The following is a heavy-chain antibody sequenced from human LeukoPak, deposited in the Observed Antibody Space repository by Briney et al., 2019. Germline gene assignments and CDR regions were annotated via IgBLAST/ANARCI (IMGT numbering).Heavy chain of an antibody. CDR1: GFTFSSYA. CDR2: ISSSSSYI. J-gene: IGHJ6*02. V-gene: IGHV3-21*01. Sequence: PGGSLRLSCAASGFTFSSYAMSWVRQAPGKGLEWVSSISSSSSYIYYADSAKVRFTISRDNAKNSLYLQMNSLRAEDTAVYYCARYSSSRLYYYCYGMDVWGQGTTVTVSS. CDR3: ARYSSSRLYYYCYGMDV. D-gene: IGHD6-13*01.